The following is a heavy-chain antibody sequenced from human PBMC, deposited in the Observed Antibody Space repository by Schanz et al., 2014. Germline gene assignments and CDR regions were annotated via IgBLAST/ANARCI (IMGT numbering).Heavy chain of an antibody. CDR3: AKDSCSSTTCYGYGMDV. V-gene: IGHV3-23*01. J-gene: IGHJ6*02. CDR1: GFTFNSYA. Sequence: DVQLLESGGGLVQPGGSLRLSCAASGFTFNSYAMTWVRQAPGQGLEWVSSISHSGDSKYYADSVKGRFTISRDNSKRTLYLEINDPRAEDTAVYYCAKDSCSSTTCYGYGMDVWGQGSTVTVSS. D-gene: IGHD2-2*01. CDR2: ISHSGDSK.